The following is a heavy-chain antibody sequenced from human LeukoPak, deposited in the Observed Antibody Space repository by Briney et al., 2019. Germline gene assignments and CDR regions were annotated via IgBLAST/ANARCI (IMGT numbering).Heavy chain of an antibody. CDR3: ARGLRDLYYYYYYMDV. Sequence: SETLSLTCTVSGGSISSYYWSWIRQPPGKGLEWIGYIYYSGSTNYNPSLKSRVTISVDTSKNQFSLKLSSVTAADTAVYYCARGLRDLYYYYYYMDVWGKGTTVTASS. V-gene: IGHV4-59*01. CDR2: IYYSGST. D-gene: IGHD3-16*01. CDR1: GGSISSYY. J-gene: IGHJ6*03.